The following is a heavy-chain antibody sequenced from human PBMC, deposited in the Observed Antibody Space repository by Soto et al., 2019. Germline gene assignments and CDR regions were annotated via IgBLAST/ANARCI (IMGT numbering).Heavy chain of an antibody. Sequence: QVQLQQWGAGLLKASETLSLTCAVYGGSFSGYQWSWIRQTPGKGLEWIGEINDSGNINYNPSLKSRVTLLVDTAKKQISLKLSSVPAADTAVYYCARGLILWFGELSRRGGYYDYMDVWGKGTKVTVSS. CDR2: INDSGNI. J-gene: IGHJ6*03. CDR1: GGSFSGYQ. D-gene: IGHD3-10*01. V-gene: IGHV4-34*01. CDR3: ARGLILWFGELSRRGGYYDYMDV.